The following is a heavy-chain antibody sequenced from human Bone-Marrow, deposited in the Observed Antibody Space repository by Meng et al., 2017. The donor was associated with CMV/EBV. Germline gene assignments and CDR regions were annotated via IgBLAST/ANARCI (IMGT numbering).Heavy chain of an antibody. D-gene: IGHD3-3*01. V-gene: IGHV2-5*01. Sequence: SGPTLVKPTQTLTLTCTFSGFSLSTSGVGVGWIRQPPGKALEWLALIYWNDDKRYSPSLKSRLTITKDTSKNQVVLTMTNMDPVDTATYYCAHGRPSGYDFWSGYYRSQNWFDPWGQGTRVTGSS. CDR2: IYWNDDK. CDR3: AHGRPSGYDFWSGYYRSQNWFDP. CDR1: GFSLSTSGVG. J-gene: IGHJ5*02.